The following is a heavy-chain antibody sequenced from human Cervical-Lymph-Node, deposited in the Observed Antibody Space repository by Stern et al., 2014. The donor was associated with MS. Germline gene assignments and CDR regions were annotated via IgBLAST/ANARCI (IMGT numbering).Heavy chain of an antibody. Sequence: VQLVESGAEVKKPGASVKLSCQASGFTFTDDYVHWVRQGPGQGLEWLGMINPSGGRTTYTQKLQGRVAMTRDTSTTTVYMELSALRSEDSAMYYCATCRYGDYADVDSWGQGTLVTVSS. J-gene: IGHJ4*02. CDR1: GFTFTDDY. CDR2: INPSGGRT. D-gene: IGHD4-17*01. CDR3: ATCRYGDYADVDS. V-gene: IGHV1-46*01.